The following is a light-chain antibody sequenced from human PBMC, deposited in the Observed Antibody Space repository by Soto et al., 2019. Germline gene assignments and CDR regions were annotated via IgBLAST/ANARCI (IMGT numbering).Light chain of an antibody. CDR1: SSDVGGHNY. J-gene: IGLJ1*01. CDR3: SSYNSRGV. Sequence: SVLTQPASVSGSPGQSITISCTGTSSDVGGHNYVSWYQHHPGKAPKLMIYEVSNRPSGVSNRFSGSKSGNTASLTISGLQAEDEADYYCSSYNSRGVFGTGTKVTVL. V-gene: IGLV2-14*01. CDR2: EVS.